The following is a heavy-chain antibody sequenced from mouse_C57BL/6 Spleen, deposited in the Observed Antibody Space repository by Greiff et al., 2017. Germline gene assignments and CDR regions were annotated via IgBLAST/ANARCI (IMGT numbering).Heavy chain of an antibody. D-gene: IGHD3-2*02. J-gene: IGHJ4*01. CDR1: GYSFTDYN. V-gene: IGHV1-39*01. CDR3: AKTAQANYAMDY. CDR2: INPNYGTT. Sequence: EVKLMESGPELVKPGASVKISCKASGYSFTDYNMNWVKQSNGKSLEWIGVINPNYGTTSYNQKFKGKATLTVDQSSSTAYMQLNSLTSEDSAVYYCAKTAQANYAMDYWGQGTSVTVSS.